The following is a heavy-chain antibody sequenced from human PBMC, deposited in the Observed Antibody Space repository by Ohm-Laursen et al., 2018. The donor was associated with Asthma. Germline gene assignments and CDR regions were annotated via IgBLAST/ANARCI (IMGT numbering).Heavy chain of an antibody. D-gene: IGHD3-10*01. CDR3: AKSKNPGVGAFDI. V-gene: IGHV3-23*01. Sequence: SLRLSCAASGFTFSSYAMNWVRQAPGKGLEWVSAISGSGGSTYYADSVKGRFTISRDNSKNTLYLQMNSLRAEDTAVYYCAKSKNPGVGAFDIWGQGTMVTVSS. CDR2: ISGSGGST. CDR1: GFTFSSYA. J-gene: IGHJ3*02.